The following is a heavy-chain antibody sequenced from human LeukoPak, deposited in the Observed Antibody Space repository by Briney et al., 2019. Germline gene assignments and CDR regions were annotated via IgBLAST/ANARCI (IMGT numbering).Heavy chain of an antibody. V-gene: IGHV1-2*02. D-gene: IGHD6-19*01. CDR2: INPNSGGT. Sequence: GASVKVSRKASGYTFTGYDMHWVRQAPGQGLEWMGWINPNSGGTNYAQRFQGRVTMTRDTSINTVYMELTRLRYDDTALYYCAREGIEVEPADDAFAFWGQGSMVTVSS. CDR3: AREGIEVEPADDAFAF. J-gene: IGHJ3*01. CDR1: GYTFTGYD.